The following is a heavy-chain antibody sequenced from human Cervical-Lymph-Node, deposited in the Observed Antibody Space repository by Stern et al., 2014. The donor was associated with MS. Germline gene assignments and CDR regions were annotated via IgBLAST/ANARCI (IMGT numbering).Heavy chain of an antibody. V-gene: IGHV4-59*01. CDR2: IYDSGIT. J-gene: IGHJ2*01. CDR3: ARAVSFVRTLTDPRYWHLDL. Sequence: QVQLVESGPGLLKPSETLSLTCAVSGASISSYHWSWIRPPPGKGLEWIGYIYDSGITSYNPSRKSRVTISVDTSKNQFSLKLNSVTAADTAVYFCARAVSFVRTLTDPRYWHLDLWGRGTLVTVSS. D-gene: IGHD1-7*01. CDR1: GASISSYH.